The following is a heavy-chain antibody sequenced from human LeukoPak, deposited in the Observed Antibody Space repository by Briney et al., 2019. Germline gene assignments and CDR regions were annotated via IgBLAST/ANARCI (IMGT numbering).Heavy chain of an antibody. D-gene: IGHD3-22*01. CDR3: ARVHYYDSSGSPYYYGMDV. CDR2: IYYSGST. Sequence: SETLSLTCTVSGGSISSYYWSWIRQPPGKGLEWIGYIYYSGSTNYNPSLKSRVTISVDTSKNQFSLKLSSVTAADTAVYYCARVHYYDSSGSPYYYGMDVWGQGTTVTVSS. J-gene: IGHJ6*02. V-gene: IGHV4-59*01. CDR1: GGSISSYY.